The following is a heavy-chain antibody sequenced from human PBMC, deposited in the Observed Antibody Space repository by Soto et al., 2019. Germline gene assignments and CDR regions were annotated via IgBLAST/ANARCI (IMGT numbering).Heavy chain of an antibody. D-gene: IGHD3-3*01. Sequence: SVRLSCAASGFTFSSYGMHWVRQAPGKGLEWVAVIWYDGSNKYYADSVKGRFTISRDNSKNTLYLQMNNLRAEDTAVYYCARGARYDFWSGYWDSGRYYYGMDVWGQGTRVT. CDR2: IWYDGSNK. CDR1: GFTFSSYG. V-gene: IGHV3-33*01. CDR3: ARGARYDFWSGYWDSGRYYYGMDV. J-gene: IGHJ6*02.